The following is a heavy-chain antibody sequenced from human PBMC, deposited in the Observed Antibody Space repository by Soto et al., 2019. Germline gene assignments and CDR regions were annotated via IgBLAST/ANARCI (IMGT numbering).Heavy chain of an antibody. CDR3: ARVRTEYAGLDY. Sequence: SETQSLTCYVSGGSVSSFCWTWIRQSPGKGLESIAYVCSSGGTNYNPSLESRVAISLDTSKNQFSLRLTSVTAADTAVYFCARVRTEYAGLDYWGQGTLVTVSS. V-gene: IGHV4-59*02. J-gene: IGHJ4*02. CDR2: VCSSGGT. CDR1: GGSVSSFC. D-gene: IGHD2-2*01.